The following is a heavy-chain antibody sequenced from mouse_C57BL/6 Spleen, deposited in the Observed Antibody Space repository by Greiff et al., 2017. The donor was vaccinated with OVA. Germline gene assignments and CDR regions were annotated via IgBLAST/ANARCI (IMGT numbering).Heavy chain of an antibody. J-gene: IGHJ2*01. CDR1: GYTFTSYW. CDR2: IDPSDSYT. D-gene: IGHD1-1*01. Sequence: QVQLQQPGAELVMPGASVKLSCKASGYTFTSYWMHWVKQRPGQGLEWIGEIDPSDSYTNYNQKFKGKSTLTVDKSSSTAYMQLSSLTSEDSAVYYCAKGGCSPYYFDYWGQGTTLTVSS. V-gene: IGHV1-69*01. CDR3: AKGGCSPYYFDY.